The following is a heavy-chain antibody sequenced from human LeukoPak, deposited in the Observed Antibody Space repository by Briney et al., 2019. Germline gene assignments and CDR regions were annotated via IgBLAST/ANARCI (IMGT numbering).Heavy chain of an antibody. CDR1: GFTFGDYI. CDR3: TRDRGGGYGDYGRYYYYYYMDV. Sequence: TGGSLRLSCTASGFTFGDYIMSWFRQAPGKGLEWVGFIRRKAYGGTTEYAASVKGRFTISRDDSKSIAYLQMNSLKTEDTAVYYCTRDRGGGYGDYGRYYYYYYMDVWGKGTTVTISS. V-gene: IGHV3-49*03. J-gene: IGHJ6*03. CDR2: IRRKAYGGTT. D-gene: IGHD4-17*01.